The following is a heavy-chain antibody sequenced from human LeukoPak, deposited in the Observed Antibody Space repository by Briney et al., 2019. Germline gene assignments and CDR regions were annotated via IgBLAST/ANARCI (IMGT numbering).Heavy chain of an antibody. CDR2: ISYDGSNK. CDR3: AKDSGTLRFLEWLLLDY. Sequence: GGSLRLSCAASGFTFSSYGMPWVRQAPGKGLEWVAVISYDGSNKYYADSVKGRFTISRDNSKNALYLQMNSLRAEDTAVYYCAKDSGTLRFLEWLLLDYWGQGTLVTVSS. CDR1: GFTFSSYG. D-gene: IGHD3-3*01. V-gene: IGHV3-30*18. J-gene: IGHJ4*02.